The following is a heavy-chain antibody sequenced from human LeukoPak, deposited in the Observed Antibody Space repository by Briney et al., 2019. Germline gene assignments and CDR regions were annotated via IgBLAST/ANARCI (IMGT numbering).Heavy chain of an antibody. V-gene: IGHV4-30-2*01. J-gene: IGHJ6*02. D-gene: IGHD1-1*01. Sequence: KSSETLSLTCTVSGGSISSYSWSWIRQPPGKGLEWIGYIYRGGTTYYNPTLKSRVTISVDRSKNQFSLNLSSVTAADTAVYYCARAPVQLERRPNYYNYFGMDVWGQGTTVTVSS. CDR3: ARAPVQLERRPNYYNYFGMDV. CDR2: IYRGGTT. CDR1: GGSISSYS.